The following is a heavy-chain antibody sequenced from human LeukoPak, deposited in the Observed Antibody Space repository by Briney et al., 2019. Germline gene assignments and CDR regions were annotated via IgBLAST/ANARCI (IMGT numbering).Heavy chain of an antibody. CDR1: GGSVSSYY. Sequence: SETLSLTCTVSGGSVSSYYWSWIRQPPGKGLEWIGYIYYSGSTNYNPSLKSRVTISVDTSKNQFSLKLSSVTAADTAVYYCARGVPHYGNYYYYGMDVWGQGTTVTVSS. D-gene: IGHD4-17*01. CDR3: ARGVPHYGNYYYYGMDV. CDR2: IYYSGST. J-gene: IGHJ6*02. V-gene: IGHV4-59*02.